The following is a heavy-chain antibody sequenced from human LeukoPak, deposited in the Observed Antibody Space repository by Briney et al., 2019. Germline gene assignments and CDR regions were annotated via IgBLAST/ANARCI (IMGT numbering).Heavy chain of an antibody. J-gene: IGHJ6*02. CDR1: GFTFSSYG. D-gene: IGHD6-13*01. CDR2: ISYDGSNK. Sequence: GGYLRLYCAASGFTFSSYGTHWVRQAPGKGLEWVAVISYDGSNKYYADSVKGRFTISRDNSKNTLYLQMNSLRAEDTAVYYCAKSWNYAGMDVWGQGTTVTVSS. V-gene: IGHV3-30*18. CDR3: AKSWNYAGMDV.